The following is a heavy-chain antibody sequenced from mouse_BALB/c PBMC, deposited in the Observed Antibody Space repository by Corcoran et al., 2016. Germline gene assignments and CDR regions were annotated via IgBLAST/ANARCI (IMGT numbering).Heavy chain of an antibody. J-gene: IGHJ3*01. CDR2: INTYTGEP. CDR3: ARDPAWIAY. CDR1: GYTFSNYG. V-gene: IGHV9-3-1*01. Sequence: QIQFVQSGPELKKPGETVKISCKASGYTFSNYGMNWVKQAPGKGLKWMGWINTYTGEPTYADDFKGRFAFSLETSASTAYLQNNNLKNEDTATYFCARDPAWIAYWGQGTLVTVSA.